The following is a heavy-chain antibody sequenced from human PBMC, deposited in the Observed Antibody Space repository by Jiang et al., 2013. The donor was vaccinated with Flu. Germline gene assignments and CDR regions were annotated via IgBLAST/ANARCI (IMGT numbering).Heavy chain of an antibody. D-gene: IGHD6-6*01. J-gene: IGHJ4*02. V-gene: IGHV4-39*01. Sequence: GLVKPSETLSLTCTVSGGSISSSSYYWGWIRQPPGKGLEWIGSIYYSGSTYYNPSLKSRVTISVDTSKNQFSLKLSSVTAADTAVYYCARGVYSSSSPTFDYRGQGTLVTVSS. CDR2: IYYSGST. CDR1: GGSISSSSYY. CDR3: ARGVYSSSSPTFDY.